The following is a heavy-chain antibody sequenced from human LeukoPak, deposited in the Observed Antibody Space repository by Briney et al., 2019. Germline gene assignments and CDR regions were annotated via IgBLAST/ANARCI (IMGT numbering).Heavy chain of an antibody. D-gene: IGHD3-22*01. V-gene: IGHV1-18*04. J-gene: IGHJ6*03. CDR1: GYTFTGYY. CDR3: AGARGYYDSSGFNLYYYYMDV. Sequence: ASVKVSCKASGYTFTGYYMHWVRQAPGQGLEWMGWISSYNGNTNYAQKLQDRVTMTTDTSTSTAYMELRSLRSDDTAVYYCAGARGYYDSSGFNLYYYYMDVWGKGTTVTISS. CDR2: ISSYNGNT.